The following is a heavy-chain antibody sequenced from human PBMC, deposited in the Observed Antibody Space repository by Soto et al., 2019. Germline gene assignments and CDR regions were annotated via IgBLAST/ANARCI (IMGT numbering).Heavy chain of an antibody. CDR2: INHSGST. J-gene: IGHJ4*02. V-gene: IGHV4-34*01. D-gene: IGHD5-18*01. CDR1: GGSFSGYY. CDR3: ARVTWIQLWSHFDY. Sequence: QVQLQQWGAGLLKPSETLSLTCAVYGGSFSGYYWSWIRQPPGKGLEWIGEINHSGSTNYNPSLKSRVTISVDTSKNQFYLKLSSVTAADTAVYYCARVTWIQLWSHFDYWGQGTLVTVSS.